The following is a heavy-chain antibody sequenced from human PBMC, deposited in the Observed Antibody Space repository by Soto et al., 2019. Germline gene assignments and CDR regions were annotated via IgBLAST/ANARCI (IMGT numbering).Heavy chain of an antibody. Sequence: QVQLQESGPGLVKPSQTLSLTCTVSAGGSISSGDSYWSWIRQHPGKGLEYIGHIYYGSTYYNPSLKSRVSISVDTSKNQFSLNLNSVTAADTAVYCCARGVGSSWYFSYFDYWGQGTLVSVSS. V-gene: IGHV4-31*03. J-gene: IGHJ4*02. CDR2: IYYGST. CDR1: AGGSISSGDSY. CDR3: ARGVGSSWYFSYFDY. D-gene: IGHD6-13*01.